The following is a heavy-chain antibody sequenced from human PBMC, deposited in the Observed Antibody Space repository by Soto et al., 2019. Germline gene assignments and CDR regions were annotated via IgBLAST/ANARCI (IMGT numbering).Heavy chain of an antibody. CDR3: VKDQVVASSTVWPVDTAMVLTQSDY. D-gene: IGHD5-18*01. CDR2: ISSNGGST. J-gene: IGHJ4*02. CDR1: GFTFSSYA. V-gene: IGHV3-64D*06. Sequence: PGGSLRLSCSASGFTFSSYAMHWVRQAPGKGLEYVSAISSNGGSTYYADSVKGRFTISRDNSKNTLYLQMSSLRAEDTAVYYCVKDQVVASSTVWPVDTAMVLTQSDYWGQGTLVTVSS.